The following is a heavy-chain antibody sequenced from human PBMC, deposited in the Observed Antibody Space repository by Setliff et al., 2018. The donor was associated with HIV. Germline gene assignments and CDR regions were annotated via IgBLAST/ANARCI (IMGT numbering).Heavy chain of an antibody. Sequence: ASVKVSCKASGYTFTSKHINWVRQATGQGLEWLGWMDPSSAATGYAQKFQGRVTLTRDESTGTVYMELSSLRAEDTAVYYCARKAGYCPHGGCWSPLDYWGQGTLVTVSS. CDR3: ARKAGYCPHGGCWSPLDY. J-gene: IGHJ4*02. D-gene: IGHD2-8*01. V-gene: IGHV1-8*01. CDR2: MDPSSAAT. CDR1: GYTFTSKH.